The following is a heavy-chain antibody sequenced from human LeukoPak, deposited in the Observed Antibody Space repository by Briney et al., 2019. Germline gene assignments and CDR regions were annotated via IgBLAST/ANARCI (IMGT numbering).Heavy chain of an antibody. CDR2: IWYDGSNE. V-gene: IGHV3-33*08. CDR1: GFTFNNFY. CDR3: ARGRYTSSPYFDY. D-gene: IGHD6-6*01. J-gene: IGHJ4*02. Sequence: GGSLRLSCAASGFTFNNFYMNWVRQAPGKGLEWVAVIWYDGSNEYYADSVKGRFTISRDNSKNTLYLQMNSLRADDTAVYYCARGRYTSSPYFDYWGQGALVTVSS.